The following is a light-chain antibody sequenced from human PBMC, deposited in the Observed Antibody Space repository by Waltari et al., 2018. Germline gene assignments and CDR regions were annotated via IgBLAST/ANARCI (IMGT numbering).Light chain of an antibody. CDR3: SSYTSSSTPV. CDR2: DVS. J-gene: IGLJ3*02. CDR1: SSAVGGYNF. Sequence: QSALTQPASVPGSPGQSITFSCTGTSSAVGGYNFVSWYQQHPGRAPKLVIYDVSDRPSGVSDRFSGSKSGTTASLTISGLQAEDEADYYCSSYTSSSTPVFGGGTKLTVL. V-gene: IGLV2-14*03.